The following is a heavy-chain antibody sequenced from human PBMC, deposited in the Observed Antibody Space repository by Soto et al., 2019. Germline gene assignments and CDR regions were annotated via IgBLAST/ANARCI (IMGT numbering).Heavy chain of an antibody. CDR1: GFTFSSYW. CDR2: ISTDASST. CDR3: ARLPNKSPQN. Sequence: EVHLVESGGGLVQPGGSLRLSCAASGFTFSSYWMHWVRQAPGKGVVWVSSISTDASSTSYADPVKGRFTISRDNSKNTLYLQMNSVRAEDTAVYYCARLPNKSPQNWGQGTLVIVSP. J-gene: IGHJ1*01. V-gene: IGHV3-74*01.